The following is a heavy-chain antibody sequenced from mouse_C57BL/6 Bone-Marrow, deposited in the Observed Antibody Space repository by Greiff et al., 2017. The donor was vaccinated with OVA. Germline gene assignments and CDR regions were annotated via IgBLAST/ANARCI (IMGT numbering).Heavy chain of an antibody. J-gene: IGHJ2*01. Sequence: QVHVKQSGAELVKPGASVKMSCKASGYTFTTYPIEWMKQNHGKSLEWIGNFHPYNDDTKYNEKFKGKATLTVEKSSSTVYLELSRLTSDDSAVYYCARIGNLWGVFDYWGQGTTLTVSS. D-gene: IGHD2-1*01. CDR1: GYTFTTYP. CDR2: FHPYNDDT. CDR3: ARIGNLWGVFDY. V-gene: IGHV1-47*01.